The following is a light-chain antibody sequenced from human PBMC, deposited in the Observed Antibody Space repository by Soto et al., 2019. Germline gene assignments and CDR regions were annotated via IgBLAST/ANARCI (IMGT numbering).Light chain of an antibody. CDR1: SSDIGAYKF. J-gene: IGLJ2*01. CDR2: EVS. V-gene: IGLV2-8*01. Sequence: QSALTQPPSASGSPGQSVAISFTGTSSDIGAYKFVSWYQQHPGKAPKLIIYEVSIRPSGVPDRFSGSKSGNTASLTVSGLLAEGEADYYCSLYAGSNNVVFGGGTKLTVL. CDR3: SLYAGSNNVV.